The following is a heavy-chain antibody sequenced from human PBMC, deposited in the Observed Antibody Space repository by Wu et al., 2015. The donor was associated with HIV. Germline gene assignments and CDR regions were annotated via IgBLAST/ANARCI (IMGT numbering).Heavy chain of an antibody. V-gene: IGHV1-69*13. Sequence: QVQLVQSGAEVKKPGSSVTVSCKASGGSFGTYAISWVRQAPGQGLEWMGRIIPLFSPTTYAPKFQGRVTITADESTTTTYMDLRGLTSEDTAVYYCASSGYDSPGGDNDYWGQGTLVTVSS. J-gene: IGHJ4*02. CDR1: GGSFGTYA. D-gene: IGHD5-12*01. CDR3: ASSGYDSPGGDNDY. CDR2: IIPLFSPT.